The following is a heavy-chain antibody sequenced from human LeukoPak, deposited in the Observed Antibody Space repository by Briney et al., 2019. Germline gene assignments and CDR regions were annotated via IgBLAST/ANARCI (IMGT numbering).Heavy chain of an antibody. J-gene: IGHJ4*02. Sequence: LGGPLQIPCLGPGSTFAHLWIGWGRPVPGKGREWMVGSFLDDSDTIYSPSFQGQVTISADKYINTAYLQCSSLKASDSAQYYCARHVKPSESGFPRYQFDYWGQGTLVTVSS. D-gene: IGHD6-25*01. V-gene: IGHV5-51*01. CDR1: GSTFAHLW. CDR2: SFLDDSDT. CDR3: ARHVKPSESGFPRYQFDY.